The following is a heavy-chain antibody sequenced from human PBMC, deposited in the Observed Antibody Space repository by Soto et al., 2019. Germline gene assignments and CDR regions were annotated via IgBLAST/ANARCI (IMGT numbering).Heavy chain of an antibody. J-gene: IGHJ5*01. CDR2: INYSGST. CDR1: VSAITSFFYY. Sequence: TLSLTCTFSVSAITSFFYYLSFIRQHPGNGLEWIGYINYSGSTYYTPSLKSRVTISADTSKNHFSLKLNSVTSAETAVYYFAMKIKVTSLFDYWGHGNLDTVSS. CDR3: AMKIKVTSLFDY. V-gene: IGHV4-31*03. D-gene: IGHD4-17*01.